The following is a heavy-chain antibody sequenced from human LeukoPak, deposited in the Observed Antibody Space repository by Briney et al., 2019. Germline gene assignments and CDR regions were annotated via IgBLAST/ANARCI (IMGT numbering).Heavy chain of an antibody. J-gene: IGHJ4*02. CDR3: AKDGGGYCNNSSC. CDR2: ISDSGDKT. D-gene: IGHD2-2*01. CDR1: GFTFSSYA. V-gene: IGHV3-23*01. Sequence: GGSLRLSCAASGFTFSSYAMSWVRQAPGKGLECVSAISDSGDKTDYADSVRGRFTIYRDNSKDTLYLQMNSLGAADTAVYYCAKDGGGYCNNSSCWGQGTLVTVSS.